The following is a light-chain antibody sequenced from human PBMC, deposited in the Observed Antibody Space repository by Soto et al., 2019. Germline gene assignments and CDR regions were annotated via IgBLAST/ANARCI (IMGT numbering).Light chain of an antibody. CDR3: QQYNNWPTWT. J-gene: IGKJ1*01. V-gene: IGKV3-15*01. Sequence: EIVMTQSPATLSVSPGERATLSCRASQSVSSNLAWYQQKPRQAPRLLIYGAYTRATGIPARFSGSGSGTEFTLTISSLQSEDFAVYYCQQYNNWPTWTFGQGTKVDIK. CDR1: QSVSSN. CDR2: GAY.